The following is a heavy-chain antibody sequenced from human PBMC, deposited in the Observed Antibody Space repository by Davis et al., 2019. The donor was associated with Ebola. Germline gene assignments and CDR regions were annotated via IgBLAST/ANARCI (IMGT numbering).Heavy chain of an antibody. V-gene: IGHV1-69*13. CDR3: ALGHYPDSSAYYPPSSSWYFVL. CDR2: IITNFATA. J-gene: IGHJ2*01. CDR1: GGTFSSYT. D-gene: IGHD3-22*01. Sequence: AASVKVSCKASGGTFSSYTISWVRQAPGQGLEWMGGIITNFATAHYTQKFQGRVTITADASTSTGYMELSSLRSEDTAVYYGALGHYPDSSAYYPPSSSWYFVLWGRGTPVTVSS.